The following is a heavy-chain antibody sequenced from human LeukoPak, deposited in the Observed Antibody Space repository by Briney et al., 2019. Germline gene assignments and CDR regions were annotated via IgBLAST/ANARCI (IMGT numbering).Heavy chain of an antibody. CDR3: ASSENKRLVKIKYYFDY. CDR2: INPNSGGT. V-gene: IGHV1-2*02. CDR1: GYTFTGYY. Sequence: ASVKVSCKASGYTFTGYYMHWVRQAPGQGLEWMGWINPNSGGTNYAQKFQGRVTMTRDTSISTAYMELSRLRSDDTAVYYCASSENKRLVKIKYYFDYWGQGTLVTVSS. D-gene: IGHD6-19*01. J-gene: IGHJ4*02.